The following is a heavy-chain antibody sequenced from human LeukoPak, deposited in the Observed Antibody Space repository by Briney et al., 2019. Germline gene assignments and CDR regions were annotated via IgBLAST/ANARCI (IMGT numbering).Heavy chain of an antibody. CDR3: ARDSADISV. Sequence: GGSLRLSCAASGFTFSTYWMHWVRQGPGKGLVWVSRTNPDGSSTSYADSVKGRFTISRDNAKNTVYLQMNSLRAEDTAVYYCARDSADISVWGQGTLVTVSS. J-gene: IGHJ4*02. CDR2: TNPDGSST. CDR1: GFTFSTYW. V-gene: IGHV3-74*01. D-gene: IGHD5-12*01.